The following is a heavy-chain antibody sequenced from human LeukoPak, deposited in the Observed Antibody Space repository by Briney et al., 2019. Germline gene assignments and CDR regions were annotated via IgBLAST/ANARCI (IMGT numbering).Heavy chain of an antibody. Sequence: AASEKVSCKASGGTFSSYAISWVRQAPGRGLEWMGRIIPILGIANYAQKFQGRVTITADKSTSTAYMELSSLRSEDTAVYYCASSTLFGLVTKYYFDYWGQGTLVTVSS. CDR3: ASSTLFGLVTKYYFDY. V-gene: IGHV1-69*04. D-gene: IGHD3/OR15-3a*01. CDR2: IIPILGIA. J-gene: IGHJ4*02. CDR1: GGTFSSYA.